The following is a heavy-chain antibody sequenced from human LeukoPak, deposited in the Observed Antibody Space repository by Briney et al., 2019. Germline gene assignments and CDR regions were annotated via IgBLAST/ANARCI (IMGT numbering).Heavy chain of an antibody. CDR2: IRYDGSDK. CDR1: RFTFSSYG. V-gene: IGHV3-30*02. J-gene: IGHJ4*02. D-gene: IGHD1-26*01. CDR3: AKGGDLVGATAPFDY. Sequence: PGGSLRLSCAASRFTFSSYGMHWVRQAPGKGLEWVAFIRYDGSDKYYADSVQRRFTISRHNSKNTLFLQMNSLRAEDTAVYYCAKGGDLVGATAPFDYWGQGTLVTVSS.